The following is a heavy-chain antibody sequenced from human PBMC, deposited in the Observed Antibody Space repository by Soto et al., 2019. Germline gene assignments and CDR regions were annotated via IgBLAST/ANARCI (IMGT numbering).Heavy chain of an antibody. CDR2: ISGSGGST. J-gene: IGHJ4*02. Sequence: PWGALRLSSAAPGFTFSSYTISWVRQAPGKGLEWVSAISGSGGSTYYADSVKGRFTISRDNSKNTLYLQMNSLRAEDTAVYYCAKDKRGYSGYGLDYWGQGTLVTVSS. D-gene: IGHD5-12*01. CDR3: AKDKRGYSGYGLDY. V-gene: IGHV3-23*01. CDR1: GFTFSSYT.